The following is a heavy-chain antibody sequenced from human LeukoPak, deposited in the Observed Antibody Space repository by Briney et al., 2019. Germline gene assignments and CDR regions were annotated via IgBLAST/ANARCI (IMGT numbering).Heavy chain of an antibody. CDR2: INPNSGGT. CDR1: GYTFTGYY. CDR3: ARCTEGAGTYPLGY. D-gene: IGHD6-13*01. V-gene: IGHV1-2*02. J-gene: IGHJ4*02. Sequence: ASVKVSCKASGYTFTGYYMHWVRQAPGQGLEWIGWINPNSGGTNFAQNFQGRVTMVKDTSISTAYMELSRLTSDDTAVYFCARCTEGAGTYPLGYWGQGTLVTVSS.